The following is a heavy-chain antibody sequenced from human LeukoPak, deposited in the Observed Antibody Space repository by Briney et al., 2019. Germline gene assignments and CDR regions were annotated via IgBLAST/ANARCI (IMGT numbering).Heavy chain of an antibody. CDR1: GYTLTELS. D-gene: IGHD3-22*01. Sequence: ASVKVSCKVSGYTLTELSMHWVRQATGQGLEWMGWISAYNGNTNYAQKLQGRVTMTTDTSTSTAYMELRSLRSDDTAVYYCARASYDSSGPDAFDIWGQGTMVTVSS. CDR3: ARASYDSSGPDAFDI. CDR2: ISAYNGNT. V-gene: IGHV1-18*01. J-gene: IGHJ3*02.